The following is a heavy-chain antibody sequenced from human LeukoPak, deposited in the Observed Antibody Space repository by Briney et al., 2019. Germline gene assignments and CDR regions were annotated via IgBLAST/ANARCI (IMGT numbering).Heavy chain of an antibody. Sequence: PGGSLRLSCAASGFTFSSYEMNWVRQAPGKGLEWVSYISSSSSTIYYADSVKGRFTISRDNAKNSLYLQMNSLRAEDTAVYYCAGGDYYDSSGYPTWGQGTLVTVSS. CDR2: ISSSSSTI. D-gene: IGHD3-22*01. V-gene: IGHV3-48*01. CDR3: AGGDYYDSSGYPT. J-gene: IGHJ4*02. CDR1: GFTFSSYE.